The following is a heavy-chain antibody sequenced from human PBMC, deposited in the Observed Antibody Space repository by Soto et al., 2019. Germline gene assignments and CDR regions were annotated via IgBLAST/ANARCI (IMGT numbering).Heavy chain of an antibody. CDR1: GGSINNSSFY. CDR2: IYYSGSA. CDR3: ARRPLVRGIIPYYFDS. D-gene: IGHD3-10*01. J-gene: IGHJ4*02. Sequence: QLQLQESGPGLVKPSETLSLTCTVSGGSINNSSFYWGWVRQPPGKRLEWIGSIYYSGSAYYNPSLKSPITISVATSKNQFSLNLGSVTAADTAVYCCARRPLVRGIIPYYFDSWGQGTLVTVSS. V-gene: IGHV4-39*01.